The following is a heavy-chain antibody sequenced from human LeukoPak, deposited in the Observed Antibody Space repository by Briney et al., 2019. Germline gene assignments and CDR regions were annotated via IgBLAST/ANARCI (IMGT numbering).Heavy chain of an antibody. J-gene: IGHJ6*02. CDR2: IYTSGST. V-gene: IGHV4-4*07. D-gene: IGHD3-22*01. Sequence: RSETLSPTCTVSGGSISSYYWSWIRQPAGKGLEWIGRIYTSGSTNYNPSLKSRVTMSVDTSKNQFSLKLSSVTAADTAVYYCARSSDYYDTMDVWGQGTTVTVSS. CDR3: ARSSDYYDTMDV. CDR1: GGSISSYY.